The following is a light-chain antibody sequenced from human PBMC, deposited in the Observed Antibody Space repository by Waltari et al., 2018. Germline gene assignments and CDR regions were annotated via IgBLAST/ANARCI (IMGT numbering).Light chain of an antibody. Sequence: QSVLTQPPSASGTPGQRVTISCSGSSSNIGSNTVNWYKQLQGTAPKLLIYSNNQTPSWVPDRLSASKSCTSASLPISVLQSDDDADYYCAAWDDSLNFVFGGGTKLTVL. CDR3: AAWDDSLNFV. CDR1: SSNIGSNT. V-gene: IGLV1-44*01. CDR2: SNN. J-gene: IGLJ2*01.